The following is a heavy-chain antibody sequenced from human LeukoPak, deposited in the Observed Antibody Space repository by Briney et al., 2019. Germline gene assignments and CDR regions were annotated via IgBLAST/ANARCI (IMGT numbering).Heavy chain of an antibody. V-gene: IGHV4-59*01. CDR1: GDSISSYY. Sequence: PSETLSLTCTVSGDSISSYYWSWMRQPPGKGLEWIGCSYYSGSTNYNPSLKSRVTISVDTSKNQFSLKLSSVTAADTAVYYCARDVVGGGNFDYWGQGTLVTVSS. CDR3: ARDVVGGGNFDY. J-gene: IGHJ4*02. CDR2: SYYSGST. D-gene: IGHD1-26*01.